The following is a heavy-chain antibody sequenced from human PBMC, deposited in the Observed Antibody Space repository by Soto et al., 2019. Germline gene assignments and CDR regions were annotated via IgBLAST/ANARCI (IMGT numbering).Heavy chain of an antibody. Sequence: EVQLLESGGGLVQPGGSLRLSCAASGFTFSSYTMSWVRQAPGKGLEWVSTISGRGGTTYYADSVKGRFTISRDNCKTTLYLQMNSLRAEATAVYYCAKDRDDSSGYFCNDYWGQGTLVTVSS. CDR2: ISGRGGTT. V-gene: IGHV3-23*01. J-gene: IGHJ4*02. D-gene: IGHD3-22*01. CDR1: GFTFSSYT. CDR3: AKDRDDSSGYFCNDY.